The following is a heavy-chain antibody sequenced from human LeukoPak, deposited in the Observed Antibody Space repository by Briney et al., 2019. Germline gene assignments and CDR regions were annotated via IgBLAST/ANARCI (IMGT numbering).Heavy chain of an antibody. V-gene: IGHV3-21*01. J-gene: IGHJ4*02. Sequence: GGSLRLPCAASGFTFSNYSMNWVRQAPGKGLEWVSSIGSSSHYRYYGDSVKGRFIISRDNAKNSLFLQMNSLRAEDTAVYYCARSCGGDCYSDYWGQGTLVTVSS. CDR1: GFTFSNYS. D-gene: IGHD2-21*02. CDR2: IGSSSHYR. CDR3: ARSCGGDCYSDY.